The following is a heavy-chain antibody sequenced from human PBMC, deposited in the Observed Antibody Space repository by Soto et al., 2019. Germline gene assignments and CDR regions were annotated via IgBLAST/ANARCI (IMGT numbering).Heavy chain of an antibody. J-gene: IGHJ4*02. CDR1: GYTFTSYA. D-gene: IGHD4-17*01. CDR3: ARPLYADYFDY. V-gene: IGHV1-3*01. CDR2: VNAGNGYT. Sequence: QVQLVQSGAEVKKPGASVKVSCKASGYTFTSYALHWARQAPGQRLEWMGWVNAGNGYTKYSQNFQGRVTITRDTSATTSYMELSGLRSEDTAVYYCARPLYADYFDYWGQGTLVTVSS.